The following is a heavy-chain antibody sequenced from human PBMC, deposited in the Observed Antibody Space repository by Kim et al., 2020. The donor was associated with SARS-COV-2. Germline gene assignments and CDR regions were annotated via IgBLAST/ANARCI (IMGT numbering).Heavy chain of an antibody. CDR1: GFTFSSYG. D-gene: IGHD5-12*01. Sequence: GGSLRLSCAASGFTFSSYGMHWVRQAPGKGLEWVAVIWYDGSNKYYADSVKGRFTISRDNSKNTLYLQMNSLRAEDTSVYYCAIVEATIRNSYYGMDVWGQGTTVTVSS. CDR2: IWYDGSNK. CDR3: AIVEATIRNSYYGMDV. J-gene: IGHJ6*02. V-gene: IGHV3-33*08.